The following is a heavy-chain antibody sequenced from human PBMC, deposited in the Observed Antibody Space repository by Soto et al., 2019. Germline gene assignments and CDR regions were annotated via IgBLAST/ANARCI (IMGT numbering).Heavy chain of an antibody. D-gene: IGHD3-3*01. CDR2: IYWDDDK. V-gene: IGHV2-5*02. CDR1: GFSLTTSGVG. Sequence: QITLNESGPTVVRPTETLTLTCRFSGFSLTTSGVGVGWIRQSPGKAPVWRALIYWDDDKRYSASLKSRLTITKDTSKNQVVLTVSDLDPTDTATYYCAHRVLRTVFGLVTTTAIYFDFWGQGTPVAVSS. J-gene: IGHJ4*02. CDR3: AHRVLRTVFGLVTTTAIYFDF.